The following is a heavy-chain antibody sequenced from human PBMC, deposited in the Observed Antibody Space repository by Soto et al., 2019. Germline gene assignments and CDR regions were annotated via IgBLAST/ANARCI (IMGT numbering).Heavy chain of an antibody. J-gene: IGHJ6*02. V-gene: IGHV3-33*01. Sequence: PGGSLGLSFADAGLAFSGDGMHWVRQAPGKGLEWVAVIWYDGSNKYYADSVKGRFTISRDNSKNTLYLQMNSLRAEDTAVYYCAREECSYCSSMLGYYYGMDVWGQGTTVTVSS. D-gene: IGHD2-2*01. CDR2: IWYDGSNK. CDR3: AREECSYCSSMLGYYYGMDV. CDR1: GLAFSGDG.